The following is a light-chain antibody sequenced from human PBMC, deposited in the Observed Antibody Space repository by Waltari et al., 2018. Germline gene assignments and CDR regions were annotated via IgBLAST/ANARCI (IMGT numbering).Light chain of an antibody. V-gene: IGLV1-40*01. CDR1: SSTIGAGFE. CDR3: QSYDSSLSGRV. Sequence: QSVLTQPPSVSGAPGQRVTISCTGTSSTIGAGFEVCWYQQLPGSAPKLLIFASYKRSSGVPDRISGSTSGTSASLAITGLQAEDEADYYCQSYDSSLSGRVFGGGTRLTVL. J-gene: IGLJ3*02. CDR2: ASY.